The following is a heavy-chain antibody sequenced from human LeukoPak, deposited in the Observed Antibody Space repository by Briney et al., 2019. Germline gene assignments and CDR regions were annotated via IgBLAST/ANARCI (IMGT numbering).Heavy chain of an antibody. V-gene: IGHV1-46*01. J-gene: IGHJ4*02. CDR3: ARGNWNDAFDY. Sequence: ASVKVSCKASGYTFTFYYMHWVRQAPGQGLEWMGIINPSGGNTSYAQKFQGRVTITRNTSISTAYMELSSLRSEDTAVYYCARGNWNDAFDYWGQGTLVTVSS. CDR1: GYTFTFYY. CDR2: INPSGGNT. D-gene: IGHD1-1*01.